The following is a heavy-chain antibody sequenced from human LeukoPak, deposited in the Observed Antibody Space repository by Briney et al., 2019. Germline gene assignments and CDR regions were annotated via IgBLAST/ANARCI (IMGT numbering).Heavy chain of an antibody. J-gene: IGHJ3*02. CDR3: AKGEEWELLSVLCAFDI. Sequence: GGSLRLSCAASGFTFSSYGMHWVRQAPGKGLEWVAVISYDGSNKYYADSVKGRFTISRDNSKNTLYLQMNSLRAEDTAVYYCAKGEEWELLSVLCAFDIWGQGTMVTVSS. CDR2: ISYDGSNK. CDR1: GFTFSSYG. V-gene: IGHV3-30*18. D-gene: IGHD1-26*01.